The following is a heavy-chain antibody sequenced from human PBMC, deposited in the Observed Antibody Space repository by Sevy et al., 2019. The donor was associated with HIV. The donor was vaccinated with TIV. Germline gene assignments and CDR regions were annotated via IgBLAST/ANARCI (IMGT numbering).Heavy chain of an antibody. CDR3: AKGLSRITIVALDY. Sequence: GGSLRLSCAASGFTFDDYAMHWVRQAPGKGLEWASGISWNSGSIGYADSVKGRFTISRDNAKNSLYLQMNSLRAEDTALYYCAKGLSRITIVALDYWGQGTLVTVSS. D-gene: IGHD2-15*01. CDR2: ISWNSGSI. CDR1: GFTFDDYA. V-gene: IGHV3-9*01. J-gene: IGHJ4*02.